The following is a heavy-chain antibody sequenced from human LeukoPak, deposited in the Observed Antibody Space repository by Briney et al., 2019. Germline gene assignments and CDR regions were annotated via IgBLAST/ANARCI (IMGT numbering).Heavy chain of an antibody. D-gene: IGHD2-2*01. CDR3: AIHIVVVPAAKEKNWFDP. V-gene: IGHV4-34*01. CDR2: INHSGST. Sequence: SETLSLTCAVYGGSFSGYYWSWIRQPPGKGLEWIGEINHSGSTNYNPSLKSRVTISVDTSKNQFSLKLSSVTAADTAVYYCAIHIVVVPAAKEKNWFDPWGQGTLVTVSS. J-gene: IGHJ5*02. CDR1: GGSFSGYY.